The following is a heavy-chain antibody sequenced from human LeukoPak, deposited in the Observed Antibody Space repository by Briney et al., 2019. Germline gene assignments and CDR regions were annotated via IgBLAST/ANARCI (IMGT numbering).Heavy chain of an antibody. Sequence: PSETLSLTCTVSGGSISSYYWSWIRQPPGKGLEWIGYIYYSGSTNYNPSLKSRVTISVDTSKNQFSLKLSSVTAADTAEYYCAGGGVAGNYFDYWGQGTLVTVSS. CDR1: GGSISSYY. J-gene: IGHJ4*02. D-gene: IGHD6-19*01. V-gene: IGHV4-59*01. CDR3: AGGGVAGNYFDY. CDR2: IYYSGST.